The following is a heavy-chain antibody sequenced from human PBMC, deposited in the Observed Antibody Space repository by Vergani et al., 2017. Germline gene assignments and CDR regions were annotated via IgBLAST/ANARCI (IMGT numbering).Heavy chain of an antibody. CDR3: ATSPEKQWLAPYYYYDGMDV. J-gene: IGHJ6*02. V-gene: IGHV3-30*03. CDR2: ISYDGSNK. Sequence: QVQLVESGGGVVQPGRSLRLSCAASGFTFSSYGMHWVRQAPGKGLEWVAVISYDGSNKYYADSVKGRFTISRDNSKNTLYLQMNRLRAEDTAVYYCATSPEKQWLAPYYYYDGMDVWGQGTTVTGSS. CDR1: GFTFSSYG. D-gene: IGHD6-19*01.